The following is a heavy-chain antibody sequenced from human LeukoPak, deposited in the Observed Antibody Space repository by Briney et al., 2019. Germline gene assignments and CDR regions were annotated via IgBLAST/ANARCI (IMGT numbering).Heavy chain of an antibody. J-gene: IGHJ4*02. D-gene: IGHD6-19*01. V-gene: IGHV3-23*01. CDR1: GFSFSSYW. CDR2: ISGSGGST. CDR3: AKVPYSSGWYDYFDY. Sequence: GGSLRLSCAASGFSFSSYWMHWVRQVPGKGLEWVSAISGSGGSTYYADSVKGRFTISRDNSKNTLYLQMNSLRAEDTAVYYCAKVPYSSGWYDYFDYWGQGTLVTVSS.